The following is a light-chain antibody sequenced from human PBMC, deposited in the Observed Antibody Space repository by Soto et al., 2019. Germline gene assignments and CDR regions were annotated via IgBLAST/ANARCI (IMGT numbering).Light chain of an antibody. Sequence: EIVLTQSPATLSLSPGERATLSCRASQSVSSSYLAWYQQKPGQAPSLLIYGASSRATGIPDRFSGSGSGTDFTLTISRLEPEDVAVYYCQQYGSAPETFGQGTKVEIK. J-gene: IGKJ1*01. V-gene: IGKV3-20*01. CDR3: QQYGSAPET. CDR1: QSVSSSY. CDR2: GAS.